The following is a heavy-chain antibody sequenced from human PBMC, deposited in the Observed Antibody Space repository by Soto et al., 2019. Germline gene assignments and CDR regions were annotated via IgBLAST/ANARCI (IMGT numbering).Heavy chain of an antibody. J-gene: IGHJ5*02. D-gene: IGHD2-15*01. Sequence: GESLKISCKGSGYSFTSYCIGWVRQMPGKGLEWMGIIYPGDSDTRYSPSFQGQVTISADKSISTAYLQWSSLKASDTAMYYCARHFFGPGSTNKQYCSGGSCYGWFDPWGQGTLVTVS. CDR3: ARHFFGPGSTNKQYCSGGSCYGWFDP. CDR1: GYSFTSYC. CDR2: IYPGDSDT. V-gene: IGHV5-51*01.